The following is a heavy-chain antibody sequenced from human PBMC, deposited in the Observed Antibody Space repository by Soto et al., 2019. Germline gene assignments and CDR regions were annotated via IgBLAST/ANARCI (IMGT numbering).Heavy chain of an antibody. Sequence: QVQLVESWGGVVQPGRSLRLSCAASGFTFSSYGMHWVRQAPGKGLEWVAVISYDGSNKYYADSVKGRFTISRDNSKNTLYLQMNSLRAEDTAVYYCAKDRNGDPPYYYYGMDVWGQGTTVTVSS. CDR3: AKDRNGDPPYYYYGMDV. CDR1: GFTFSSYG. V-gene: IGHV3-30*18. J-gene: IGHJ6*02. CDR2: ISYDGSNK. D-gene: IGHD4-17*01.